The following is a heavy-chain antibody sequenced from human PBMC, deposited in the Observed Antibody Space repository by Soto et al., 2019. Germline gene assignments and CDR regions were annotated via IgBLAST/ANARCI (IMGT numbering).Heavy chain of an antibody. J-gene: IGHJ4*02. CDR1: GGSFSSYA. Sequence: SVKVSCTDSGGSFSSYAISWVRQAPGQGLEWMGGIIPIFGTANYAQKFQGRVTMTRDTSTSTVYMELSSLRSEDTAVYYCARVYCSGGGCYGIDYWGQGTLVTVSS. CDR2: IIPIFGTA. V-gene: IGHV1-69*05. CDR3: ARVYCSGGGCYGIDY. D-gene: IGHD2-15*01.